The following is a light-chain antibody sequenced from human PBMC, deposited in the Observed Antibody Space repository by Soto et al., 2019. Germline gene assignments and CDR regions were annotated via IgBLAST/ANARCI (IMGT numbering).Light chain of an antibody. CDR3: QQSYSTPWT. CDR1: QTIARY. Sequence: DFQMTQSPPSRSESLGDRVTIPSRPSQTIARYLNWYQQKPGKAPKVLIYAASSLQSGVPSRFSGSGSGTHFTLNISSLQPEDFATYYCQQSYSTPWTFGQGTKVEIK. CDR2: AAS. V-gene: IGKV1-39*01. J-gene: IGKJ1*01.